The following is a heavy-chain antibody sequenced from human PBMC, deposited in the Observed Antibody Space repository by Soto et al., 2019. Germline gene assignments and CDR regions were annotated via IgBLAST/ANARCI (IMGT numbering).Heavy chain of an antibody. V-gene: IGHV3-72*01. CDR1: GFPFIDHY. J-gene: IGHJ6*02. CDR3: ARGGYCSSTSCHSDYYGMDV. CDR2: TRNKANSYTT. D-gene: IGHD2-2*01. Sequence: GSLILSCAASGFPFIDHYMYGVRQAPGKGLVSFGRTRNKANSYTTEYAASVKGRFTISRDDSKNSLYLQMNSLKTEDTAVYYCARGGYCSSTSCHSDYYGMDVWGQGTTVTVSS.